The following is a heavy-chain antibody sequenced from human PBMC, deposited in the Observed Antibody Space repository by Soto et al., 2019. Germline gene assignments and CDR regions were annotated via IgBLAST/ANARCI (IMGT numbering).Heavy chain of an antibody. V-gene: IGHV3-15*01. CDR2: IKSKTDGGKT. D-gene: IGHD3-10*01. CDR1: GFTFSSAW. J-gene: IGHJ4*02. CDR3: TTGSLSMVRGISVY. Sequence: GGSLRLSCAASGFTFSSAWMSWVRQAPGKGLEWVGRIKSKTDGGKTDYAEPVKGRFTISRDDSKTTLYLQMNSLKTEDTAVYFCTTGSLSMVRGISVYWGQGTLVTVSS.